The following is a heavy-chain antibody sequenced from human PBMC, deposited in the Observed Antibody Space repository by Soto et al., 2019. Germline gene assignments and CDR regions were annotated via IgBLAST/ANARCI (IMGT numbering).Heavy chain of an antibody. V-gene: IGHV4-61*01. CDR1: GDSVSSDSYF. J-gene: IGHJ5*02. D-gene: IGHD3-10*01. Sequence: PSETLSLTCPVSGDSVSSDSYFWTWIRQPPGKALEWLAYISYTGDTNYNPSLKSRVTISVDTSTNQFFLTLSSMTAADTAVCFCARIVWGVTVDLWGQGSLDTVSS. CDR2: ISYTGDT. CDR3: ARIVWGVTVDL.